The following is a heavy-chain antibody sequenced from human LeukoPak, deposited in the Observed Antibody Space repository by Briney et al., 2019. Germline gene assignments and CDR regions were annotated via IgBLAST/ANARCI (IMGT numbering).Heavy chain of an antibody. D-gene: IGHD3-3*01. Sequence: ASVKVSCKASGYTFSSYGISWVRQAPGQGPEWMGWISAYNGNTNYAQKLQGRVTMTTDTSTSTAYMELRSLRSDDTAVYYCARDKGVLEYYDFWSGYPTFDYWGQGTLVTVSS. CDR3: ARDKGVLEYYDFWSGYPTFDY. CDR2: ISAYNGNT. CDR1: GYTFSSYG. V-gene: IGHV1-18*01. J-gene: IGHJ4*02.